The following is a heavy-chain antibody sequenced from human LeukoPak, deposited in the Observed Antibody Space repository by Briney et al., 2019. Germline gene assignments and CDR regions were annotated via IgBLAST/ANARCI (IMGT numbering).Heavy chain of an antibody. CDR3: TTSGTPFEY. J-gene: IGHJ4*02. CDR2: IKNKGDGGTT. V-gene: IGHV3-15*01. Sequence: GGSLRLSCAASGFTFNKAWMSWVRLAPGKGLESVGRIKNKGDGGTTDYAAPVKGRFTVSRDDSKSTLYLQMNSLKTEDTAVYYCTTSGTPFEYWGQGTLLTVSS. CDR1: GFTFNKAW. D-gene: IGHD3-10*01.